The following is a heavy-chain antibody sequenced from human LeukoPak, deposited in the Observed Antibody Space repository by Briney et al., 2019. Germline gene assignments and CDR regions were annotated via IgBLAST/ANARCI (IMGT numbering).Heavy chain of an antibody. CDR3: ARLWSSDYFDY. Sequence: SETLSLTCAVSGSSITSSNWWSWVRQPPGKGLEWIGEIYHSGSTIYNPSLKSRVTISVDKSKNQFSLKLTSLTAADMAVYYCARLWSSDYFDYWGQGTLVTVSS. J-gene: IGHJ4*02. CDR1: GSSITSSNW. V-gene: IGHV4-4*02. D-gene: IGHD3-3*01. CDR2: IYHSGST.